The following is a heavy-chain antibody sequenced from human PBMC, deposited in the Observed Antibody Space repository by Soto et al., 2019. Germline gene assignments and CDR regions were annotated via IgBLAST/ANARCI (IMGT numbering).Heavy chain of an antibody. CDR2: MYSGGTAT. D-gene: IGHD1-26*01. J-gene: IGHJ4*02. Sequence: EVQLVESGGGLIQPGGSLRLSCAASGFTVSNNYMTWVRQAPGKGLEWVSVMYSGGTATSYADSVKGRFTVSRDNSKNTVSLQLDSLKADDTAVYYCARGVPVGAIGRFYFGSWGQGTLVTVSS. CDR3: ARGVPVGAIGRFYFGS. V-gene: IGHV3-53*01. CDR1: GFTVSNNY.